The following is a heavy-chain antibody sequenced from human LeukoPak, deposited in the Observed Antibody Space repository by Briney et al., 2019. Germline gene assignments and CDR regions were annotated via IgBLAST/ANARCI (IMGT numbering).Heavy chain of an antibody. CDR1: AGSISSYF. CDR2: IHYSGRT. CDR3: ARGNTEFSSGRNWFNP. D-gene: IGHD6-25*01. V-gene: IGHV4-59*01. Sequence: PSETLSLTCTVSAGSISSYFWSWIRQPPGKRLEWIGYIHYSGRTDYNPSLKSRVTMSLDTPKNNFSLTLTSATAADTAVYYCARGNTEFSSGRNWFNPWGRGSRVTVSS. J-gene: IGHJ5*02.